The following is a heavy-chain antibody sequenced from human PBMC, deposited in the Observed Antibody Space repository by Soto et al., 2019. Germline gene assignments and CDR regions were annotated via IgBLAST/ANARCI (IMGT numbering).Heavy chain of an antibody. D-gene: IGHD2-2*01. CDR1: RFTFGYYN. CDR2: VRSSGDDT. Sequence: DVQLVESGGGLVQPGGSLRLSCAASRFTFGYYNMHWVRQAPGKGLEWVSFVRSSGDDTYYADSVKGRFTISRDNAKDSLYLKMNSLREEDTAVYYCARDGESSSSSDFDFWGQGALVTVSS. CDR3: ARDGESSSSSDFDF. J-gene: IGHJ4*02. V-gene: IGHV3-48*02.